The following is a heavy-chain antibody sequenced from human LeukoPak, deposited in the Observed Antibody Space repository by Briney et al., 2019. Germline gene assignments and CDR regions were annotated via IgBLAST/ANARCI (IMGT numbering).Heavy chain of an antibody. J-gene: IGHJ6*04. Sequence: GGFLRLSCAASGFTFSSYSMNWVRQAPGKGLEWVSSISSSSSYIYYADSVKGRFTISRDNAKNSLYLQMNSLRAEDTAVYYCAREPAADTALDVWGKGTTVTVSS. D-gene: IGHD5-18*01. V-gene: IGHV3-21*01. CDR2: ISSSSSYI. CDR3: AREPAADTALDV. CDR1: GFTFSSYS.